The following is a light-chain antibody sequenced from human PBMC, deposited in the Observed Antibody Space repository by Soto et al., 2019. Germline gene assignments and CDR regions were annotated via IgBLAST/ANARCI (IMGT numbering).Light chain of an antibody. J-gene: IGKJ5*01. Sequence: EIVLTQSPGTLSLSPGERATLSCRASQTLSNSFIAWYQQKPGQAPRLLIYDTSSRATGVPDRYSASGSGTAFTLTISRLEPEDFAVFFCQQYGTSEIIFGQGTRLEIK. CDR2: DTS. CDR3: QQYGTSEII. V-gene: IGKV3-20*01. CDR1: QTLSNSF.